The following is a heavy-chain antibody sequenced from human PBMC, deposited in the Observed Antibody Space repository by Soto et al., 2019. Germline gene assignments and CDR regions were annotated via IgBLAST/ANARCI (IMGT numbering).Heavy chain of an antibody. Sequence: SETLSLTCTVSVGSISSYYWSWIRQPPGKGLEWIGYIYYSGSTNYNPSLKSRVTISVDTSKNQFSLKLSSVTAADTAVYYCARGRHYYMDVWGKGTTVTVSS. V-gene: IGHV4-59*01. CDR1: VGSISSYY. CDR3: ARGRHYYMDV. CDR2: IYYSGST. J-gene: IGHJ6*03.